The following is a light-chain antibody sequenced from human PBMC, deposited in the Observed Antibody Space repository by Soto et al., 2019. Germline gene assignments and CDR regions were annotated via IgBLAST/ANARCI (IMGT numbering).Light chain of an antibody. CDR2: DVS. CDR1: SSDVGGYNY. CDR3: SSYTSSSTHNYV. J-gene: IGLJ1*01. V-gene: IGLV2-14*01. Sequence: QSVLTQPASVSGSPGQSITISCTGTSSDVGGYNYASWYQQHPGKAPKLMIYDVSNRPSGVSNRFSGSKSGNTASLTISGLQAEDEADYYCSSYTSSSTHNYVFGTGT.